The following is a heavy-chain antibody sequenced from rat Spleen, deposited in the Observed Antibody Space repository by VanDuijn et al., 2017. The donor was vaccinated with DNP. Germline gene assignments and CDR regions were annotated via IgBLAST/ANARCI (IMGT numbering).Heavy chain of an antibody. Sequence: EVQLVESGGDLVQPGRSLKLSCAASGFTFSNNDMAWVRQAPTKGLEWVASISFSGGGTYYRDSVKGRFTVSRDKAKSTLYLQMDSLRSEDTATYYCASHSLFTMMVSPFDYWGQGVMVTVSS. J-gene: IGHJ2*01. V-gene: IGHV5-25*01. CDR3: ASHSLFTMMVSPFDY. CDR2: ISFSGGGT. D-gene: IGHD1-12*03. CDR1: GFTFSNND.